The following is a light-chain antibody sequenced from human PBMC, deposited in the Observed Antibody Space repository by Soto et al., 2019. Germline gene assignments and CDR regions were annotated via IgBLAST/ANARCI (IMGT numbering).Light chain of an antibody. J-gene: IGKJ1*01. Sequence: EVVMTQSPATLSMSPGERATLSCRASQSVSSSLAWYQQQPGQAPRLLIYGASTRATGIPDRFSGSGSETEFTLTISSLQAEDFAIYYCQQYNKWWTFGQGTKVEIK. CDR3: QQYNKWWT. CDR1: QSVSSS. CDR2: GAS. V-gene: IGKV3-15*01.